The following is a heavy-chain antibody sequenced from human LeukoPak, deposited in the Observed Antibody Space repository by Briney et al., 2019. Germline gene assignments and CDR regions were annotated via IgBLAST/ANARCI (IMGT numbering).Heavy chain of an antibody. J-gene: IGHJ3*02. CDR2: INHSGST. CDR3: ARDQRTYYYGSGSYYRRAFDI. Sequence: SETLSLTCAVYGGSFSGYYWSWIRQPPGKGLEWIGEINHSGSTNYNPSLKSRVTISVDTSKNQFSLKLSSVTAADTAVYYCARDQRTYYYGSGSYYRRAFDIWGQGTMVTVSS. CDR1: GGSFSGYY. V-gene: IGHV4-34*01. D-gene: IGHD3-10*01.